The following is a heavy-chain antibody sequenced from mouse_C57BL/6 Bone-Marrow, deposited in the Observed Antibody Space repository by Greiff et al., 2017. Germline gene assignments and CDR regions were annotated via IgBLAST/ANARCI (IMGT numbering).Heavy chain of an antibody. CDR2: IYPGNSDT. J-gene: IGHJ3*01. Sequence: VQLQQSGPVLARPGASVKMSCKTSGYTFTSYWMHWVKQRPGQGLEWIGAIYPGNSDTSYNQKFKGKAKLTAVTSASTAYMELSSLTNEDSAVYYCTRSKFITTVGGFAYWGQGTLVTVSA. CDR1: GYTFTSYW. CDR3: TRSKFITTVGGFAY. V-gene: IGHV1-5*01. D-gene: IGHD1-1*01.